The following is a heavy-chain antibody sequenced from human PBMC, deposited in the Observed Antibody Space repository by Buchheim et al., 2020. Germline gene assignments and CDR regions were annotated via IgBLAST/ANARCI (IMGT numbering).Heavy chain of an antibody. CDR1: GGSISRGDYY. D-gene: IGHD3-10*01. CDR3: ARGDYNGWGSPTEAWFDP. CDR2: IYYNGSP. J-gene: IGHJ5*02. V-gene: IGHV4-30-4*01. Sequence: QVQLRESGPGLVKPSQTLSLTCTVSGGSISRGDYYWSWIRQPPGKGLEWIGYIYYNGSPLYNQSLRSRVTKSVDTSTKQFFLKLSSVTAADTAVYYCARGDYNGWGSPTEAWFDPWGPGTL.